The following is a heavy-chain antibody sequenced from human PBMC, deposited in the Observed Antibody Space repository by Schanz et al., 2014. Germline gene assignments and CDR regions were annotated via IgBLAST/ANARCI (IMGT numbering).Heavy chain of an antibody. D-gene: IGHD6-13*01. CDR2: IIHDGSEK. V-gene: IGHV3-7*01. CDR3: ARDLRNSRPSYYDQ. J-gene: IGHJ4*02. Sequence: EVQLVESGGGLIQPGGSLRLSCAASGFTVSSNYMSWVRQAPGKGLEWVANIIHDGSEKFYVDSVKGRFTISRDNAKNSLYLQMDALRAEDTAVYYCARDLRNSRPSYYDQWGQGTLVTVSA. CDR1: GFTVSSNY.